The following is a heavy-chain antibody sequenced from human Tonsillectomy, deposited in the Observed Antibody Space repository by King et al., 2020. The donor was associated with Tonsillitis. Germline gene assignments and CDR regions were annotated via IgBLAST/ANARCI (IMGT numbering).Heavy chain of an antibody. CDR3: AKYVPPSFDY. Sequence: QLQESGPGLVKPSQTLSLTCTVSGDSDSSGDYYWSWIRQHPGKGLDWIWYISYTGGTYGSTYHNPSLTGRGTISVDSSKNQFSLKFLSVTAADTAVYYCAKYVPPSFDYWGQGTLVTVSS. D-gene: IGHD2/OR15-2a*01. CDR1: GDSDSSGDYY. V-gene: IGHV4-31*03. J-gene: IGHJ4*02. CDR2: ISYTGGTYGST.